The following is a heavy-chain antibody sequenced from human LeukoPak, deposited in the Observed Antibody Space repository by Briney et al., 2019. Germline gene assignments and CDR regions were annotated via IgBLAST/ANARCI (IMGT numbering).Heavy chain of an antibody. D-gene: IGHD2-2*01. CDR1: GFTFSSYS. V-gene: IGHV3-21*01. J-gene: IGHJ4*02. Sequence: PGGSLRLSCAASGFTFSSYSMNWVRQAPGKGLEWVSSISSSSSYIYYADSVKGRFTISRDNAKNSLYLQMNSLRAEDTAVYYFARATCCSSTSCYPYWFDYWGQGTLVTVSS. CDR2: ISSSSSYI. CDR3: ARATCCSSTSCYPYWFDY.